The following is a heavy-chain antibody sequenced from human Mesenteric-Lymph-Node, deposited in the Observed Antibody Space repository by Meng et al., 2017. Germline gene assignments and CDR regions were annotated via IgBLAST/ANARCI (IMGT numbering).Heavy chain of an antibody. Sequence: GESLKISCVDSGFTFSAYYMSWIRQAPGKGLEWISYISADGAHNYYADSVRGRFTISRDNAENSLYLQMNSLRGEDTAVYFCAGGIDKGWSSSGWNRFDYWGQGALVTVSS. CDR1: GFTFSAYY. CDR2: ISADGAHN. D-gene: IGHD6-19*01. V-gene: IGHV3-11*01. J-gene: IGHJ4*02. CDR3: AGGIDKGWSSSGWNRFDY.